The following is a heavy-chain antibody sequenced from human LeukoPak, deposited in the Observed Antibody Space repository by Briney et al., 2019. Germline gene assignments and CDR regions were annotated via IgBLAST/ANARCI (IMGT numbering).Heavy chain of an antibody. CDR2: IYYSGST. CDR3: ARDSFGSIDY. CDR1: GGSISSYY. Sequence: SETLSLTCTVSGGSISSYYWSWIRQPPGKGLEWIGYIYYSGSTNYNPSLKSRVTISVDTSKNQFSLKLSSVTAADPAVYYCARDSFGSIDYWGQRTLVTVSS. J-gene: IGHJ4*02. V-gene: IGHV4-59*01. D-gene: IGHD1-26*01.